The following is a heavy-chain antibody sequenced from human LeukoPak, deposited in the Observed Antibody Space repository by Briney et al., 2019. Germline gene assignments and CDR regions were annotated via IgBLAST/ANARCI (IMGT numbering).Heavy chain of an antibody. CDR3: ARSRAFNSGAFDP. CDR2: IYNGVNT. D-gene: IGHD1-26*01. Sequence: SETLSLTCTVSGASVSSASYWTWIRQPPGKGVEWIAHIYNGVNTNYNPSLESRVTISVDTPKNQFSLRLNSVTAADTAVYYCARSRAFNSGAFDPWGQGSLVTVSS. CDR1: GASVSSASY. V-gene: IGHV4-61*01. J-gene: IGHJ5*02.